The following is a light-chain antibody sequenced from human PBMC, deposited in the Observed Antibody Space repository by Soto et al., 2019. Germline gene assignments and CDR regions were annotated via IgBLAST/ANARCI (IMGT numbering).Light chain of an antibody. Sequence: IVLTHSPGTLSFSPGEIATLSFRAIQSVSSNLAWYQQKPFQAPRLLIYGASTSATGIPPRFSGSGSGKEFNLTISSLEPEDFAVYYCQQYNKSHPRTFGGGTKVDIK. CDR2: GAS. J-gene: IGKJ4*01. CDR3: QQYNKSHPRT. V-gene: IGKV3-15*01. CDR1: QSVSSN.